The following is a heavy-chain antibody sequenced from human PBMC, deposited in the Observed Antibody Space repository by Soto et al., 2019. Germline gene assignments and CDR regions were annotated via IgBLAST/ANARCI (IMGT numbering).Heavy chain of an antibody. J-gene: IGHJ6*02. D-gene: IGHD3-22*01. CDR1: GGTFSSYA. V-gene: IGHV1-69*13. CDR3: PRPFLDYCDSSGYYPGNYYYHYGMDV. Sequence: GASVKLSCKASGGTFSSYAISWVRQAPGQGLEWMGGIIPIFGTANYAQKFQGRVTITADESTSTAYMELSSLRSEDTAVYYCPRPFLDYCDSSGYYPGNYYYHYGMDVWGQGTTVTVSS. CDR2: IIPIFGTA.